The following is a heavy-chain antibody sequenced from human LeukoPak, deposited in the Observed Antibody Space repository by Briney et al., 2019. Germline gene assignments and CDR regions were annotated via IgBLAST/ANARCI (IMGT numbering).Heavy chain of an antibody. Sequence: PGGSLRLSCAACGFTYGSNTMNWVRQAPGKGLEWVSIIYSGGSTSYADSVKGRFTISRDNSKNTLYLQMNSLRTEDTAVYYCARGGSYFDISGYYFYWGQGTLVTVSS. J-gene: IGHJ4*02. CDR3: ARGGSYFDISGYYFY. CDR2: IYSGGST. CDR1: GFTYGSNT. D-gene: IGHD3-22*01. V-gene: IGHV3-66*01.